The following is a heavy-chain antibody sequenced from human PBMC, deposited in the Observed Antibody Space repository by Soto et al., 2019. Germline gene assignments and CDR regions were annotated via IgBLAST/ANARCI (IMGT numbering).Heavy chain of an antibody. J-gene: IGHJ5*02. Sequence: QVQLQESVPGLVKPSATLSLTCTVSGGSISSYYWSWIRQPPGKGLEWIGYIYYSGSTNYKPSLKSRVTISVDTSKNQFSLKLSSVTAADTAVYYCARRRSGRLWFGEYIDTWGQGTLVTVSS. V-gene: IGHV4-59*08. D-gene: IGHD3-10*01. CDR2: IYYSGST. CDR1: GGSISSYY. CDR3: ARRRSGRLWFGEYIDT.